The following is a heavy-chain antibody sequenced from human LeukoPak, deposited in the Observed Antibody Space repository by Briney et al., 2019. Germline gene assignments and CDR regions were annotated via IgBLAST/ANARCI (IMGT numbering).Heavy chain of an antibody. Sequence: SETLSLTCAVSGGSISSSNWWSWVRQPPGEGLEWIGEIYHSGSTNYNPSLKSRVTISVDKSKNQFSLKLSSVTAADTAVYYCARNGDCSGGSCYQFDYWGQGTLVTVSS. CDR2: IYHSGST. CDR3: ARNGDCSGGSCYQFDY. V-gene: IGHV4-4*02. D-gene: IGHD2-15*01. J-gene: IGHJ4*02. CDR1: GGSISSSNW.